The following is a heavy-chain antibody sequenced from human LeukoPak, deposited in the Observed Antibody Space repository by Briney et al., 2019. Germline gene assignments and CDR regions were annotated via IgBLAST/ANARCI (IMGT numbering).Heavy chain of an antibody. J-gene: IGHJ4*02. CDR2: ISWNSGSI. V-gene: IGHV3-9*01. CDR1: GFTFDDYA. D-gene: IGHD3-22*01. CDR3: AKDRNYYDSSVIDY. Sequence: PGGSLRLSCAASGFTFDDYAMHWVRQAPGKGLEWVSGISWNSGSIGYADSVKGRFTISRDNAKNSLYLQMNSLKAEDTALYYCAKDRNYYDSSVIDYWGQATLVTVSS.